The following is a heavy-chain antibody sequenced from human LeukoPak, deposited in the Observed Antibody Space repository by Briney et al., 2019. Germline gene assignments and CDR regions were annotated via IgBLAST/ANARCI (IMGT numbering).Heavy chain of an antibody. CDR3: TRMTTGHDY. J-gene: IGHJ4*02. V-gene: IGHV4-34*01. CDR1: GVSFNDYY. CDR2: INHSGYT. D-gene: IGHD4-17*01. Sequence: PSETLSLTCAVSGVSFNDYYWSWVRQTPGKGLEWIGEINHSGYTNDSPSLKSRVTLSIDTSRKQFSLNLRSVSVADSGIYYCTRMTTGHDYWGQGTLVTVSS.